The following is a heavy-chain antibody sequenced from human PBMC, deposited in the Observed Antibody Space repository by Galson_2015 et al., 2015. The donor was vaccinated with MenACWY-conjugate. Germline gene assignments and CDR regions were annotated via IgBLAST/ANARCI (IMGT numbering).Heavy chain of an antibody. CDR1: GYTFTDYY. J-gene: IGHJ4*02. CDR3: ARRTGSTLFQGITLYYFDY. Sequence: SVKVSCKASGYTFTDYYLQWVRQAPGQGLEWMGRINAGNGDTDYSQKFQGRVTMTRDTSTSTVYMELSSLRSEDTAMYSCARRTGSTLFQGITLYYFDYWGQGAQVTVSS. V-gene: IGHV1/OR15-1*04. CDR2: INAGNGDT. D-gene: IGHD2/OR15-2a*01.